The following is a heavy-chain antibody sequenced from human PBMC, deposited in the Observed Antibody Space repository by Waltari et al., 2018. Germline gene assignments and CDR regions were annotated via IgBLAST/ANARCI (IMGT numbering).Heavy chain of an antibody. J-gene: IGHJ5*02. CDR2: INHVRST. CDR3: ARVSFYCSSTSCYADWFDP. D-gene: IGHD2-2*01. Sequence: QVQLQQWGAGLLKPSETLSLTCAVYGGSFSGYYWSWIRQPPGKGLGWIGEINHVRSTNNNPSLKRRVTRSVDTSKNQFSLKLSSVTAADTAVYYCARVSFYCSSTSCYADWFDPWGQGTLVTVSS. V-gene: IGHV4-34*01. CDR1: GGSFSGYY.